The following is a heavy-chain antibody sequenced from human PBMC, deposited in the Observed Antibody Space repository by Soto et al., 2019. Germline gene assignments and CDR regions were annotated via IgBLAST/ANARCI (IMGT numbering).Heavy chain of an antibody. CDR3: ARELAAAGSFDY. J-gene: IGHJ4*02. D-gene: IGHD6-13*01. Sequence: GGSLRLSCAASGFTFSRYEMNWVRQAPGKGLEWISYISTSGSTIYYADSVKGRFTISRDNAKNSLYLQMNSLRAEDTAVYYCARELAAAGSFDYWGQGTLVTVSS. CDR2: ISTSGSTI. CDR1: GFTFSRYE. V-gene: IGHV3-48*03.